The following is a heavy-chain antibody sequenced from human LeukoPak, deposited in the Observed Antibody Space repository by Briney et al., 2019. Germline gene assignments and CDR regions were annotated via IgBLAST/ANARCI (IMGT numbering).Heavy chain of an antibody. CDR3: AKDRRACSSSSCYYRFDH. CDR2: ISDSGGST. J-gene: IGHJ5*02. Sequence: GGSLRLSCAASESTFSSYAMSWVRQAPGKGLEWVSAISDSGGSTYYADSVKGRFTVSRDNSKNTMYLQMNSLRAEVTAVYYCAKDRRACSSSSCYYRFDHWGQGTLVTVSS. CDR1: ESTFSSYA. D-gene: IGHD2-2*01. V-gene: IGHV3-23*01.